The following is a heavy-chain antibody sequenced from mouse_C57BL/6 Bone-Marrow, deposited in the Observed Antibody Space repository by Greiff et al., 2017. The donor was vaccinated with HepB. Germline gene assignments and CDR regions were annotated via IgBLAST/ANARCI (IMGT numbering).Heavy chain of an antibody. D-gene: IGHD4-1*01. V-gene: IGHV5-4*01. CDR1: GFTFSSYA. CDR3: ARDWDGY. J-gene: IGHJ2*01. Sequence: EVKVEESGGGLVKPGGSLKLSCAASGFTFSSYAMSWVRQTPEKRLEWVATISDGGSYTYYPDNVKGRFTISRDNAKNNLYLQMSHLKSEDTAMYYCARDWDGYWGQGTTLTVSS. CDR2: ISDGGSYT.